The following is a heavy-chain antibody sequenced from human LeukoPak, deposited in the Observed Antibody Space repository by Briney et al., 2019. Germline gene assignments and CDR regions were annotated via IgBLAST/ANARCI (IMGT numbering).Heavy chain of an antibody. J-gene: IGHJ4*02. Sequence: PSETLSLTCAVSGGSITSSHWWSWARQPPGKGLEWIGEIYHGGTTNYNPSLKSRVTMSVDESKNQFSLKLSSVTAADTAVYYCATYFCGGDYASYYFDYWGQGTLVTVSS. CDR3: ATYFCGGDYASYYFDY. V-gene: IGHV4-4*02. D-gene: IGHD2-21*02. CDR1: GGSITSSHW. CDR2: IYHGGTT.